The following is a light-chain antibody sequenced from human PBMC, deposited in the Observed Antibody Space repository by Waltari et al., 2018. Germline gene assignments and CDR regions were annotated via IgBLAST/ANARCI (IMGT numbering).Light chain of an antibody. J-gene: IGKJ1*01. CDR3: QQYYPAPPRT. CDR1: QSLFSRSKNKNF. CDR2: WAS. Sequence: DIVMTQSPDSLAVSLGERATINGKSRQSLFSRSKNKNFLAWFQQKPGQPPKLLIYWASTRESGVPDRFSGSGSGTDFTLTISSLQAEDVAVYYCQQYYPAPPRTFGQGTKVEIK. V-gene: IGKV4-1*01.